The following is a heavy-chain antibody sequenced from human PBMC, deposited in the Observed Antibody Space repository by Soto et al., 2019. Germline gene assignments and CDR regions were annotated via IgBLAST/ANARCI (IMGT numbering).Heavy chain of an antibody. CDR2: IKSKTDGGTT. J-gene: IGHJ4*02. V-gene: IGHV3-15*01. CDR3: TTDPPPYYYDSSGYGY. D-gene: IGHD3-22*01. CDR1: GFTFSNAW. Sequence: GESLKISCAASGFTFSNAWMSWVRQAPGKGLEWVGRIKSKTDGGTTDYAAPVKGRFTISRDDSKNTLYLQMNSLKTEDTAVYYCTTDPPPYYYDSSGYGYWGQGTLVTVSS.